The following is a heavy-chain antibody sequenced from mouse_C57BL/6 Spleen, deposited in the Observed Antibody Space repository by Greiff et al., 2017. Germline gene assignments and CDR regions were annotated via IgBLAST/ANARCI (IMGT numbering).Heavy chain of an antibody. CDR1: GYTFTSYW. D-gene: IGHD1-1*01. J-gene: IGHJ4*01. V-gene: IGHV1-72*01. Sequence: QVQLKQPGAELVKPGASVKLSCKASGYTFTSYWMHWVKQRPGRGLEWLGRIDPNSGGTKYNEKFKSKATLTVDKPSSTAYMQLSSLTSEDSAVYYCARGSTVVAHYYAMDYWGQGTSVTVSS. CDR3: ARGSTVVAHYYAMDY. CDR2: IDPNSGGT.